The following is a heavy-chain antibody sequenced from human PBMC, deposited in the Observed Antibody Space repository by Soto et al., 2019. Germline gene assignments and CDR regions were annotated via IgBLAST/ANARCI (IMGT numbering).Heavy chain of an antibody. D-gene: IGHD4-17*01. V-gene: IGHV3-33*01. CDR2: IWYDGSNK. Sequence: QVQLVESGGGVVQPGRSLRLSCAASGFTFSSYGMHWVRQAPGKGLEWVAVIWYDGSNKYYADSVKGRFTISRDNSKNTLYLQMNSLRAEDTAVYYCARDGGDYVLDYWGQGTLVTVSS. CDR1: GFTFSSYG. CDR3: ARDGGDYVLDY. J-gene: IGHJ4*02.